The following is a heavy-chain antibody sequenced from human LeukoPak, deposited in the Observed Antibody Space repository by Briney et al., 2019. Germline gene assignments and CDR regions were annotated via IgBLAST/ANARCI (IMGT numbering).Heavy chain of an antibody. D-gene: IGHD3-10*01. V-gene: IGHV1-46*01. CDR3: ARDLGLRGVTNWFDT. CDR1: AHSFISFL. Sequence: ASVKVSCKAPAHSFISFLLHWVRQAPGQGLEWMGIIDPSGGSTDYAQKFQSRVTMTRDTSTSTVYMELISLRSEDTAVYYCARDLGLRGVTNWFDTWGQGTLVTVSS. J-gene: IGHJ5*02. CDR2: IDPSGGST.